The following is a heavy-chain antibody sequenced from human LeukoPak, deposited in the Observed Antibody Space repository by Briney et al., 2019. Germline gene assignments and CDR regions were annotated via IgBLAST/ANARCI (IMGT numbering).Heavy chain of an antibody. V-gene: IGHV3-30*02. CDR3: AKDQYGSGSLFDY. J-gene: IGHJ4*01. D-gene: IGHD3-10*01. CDR1: GFTFSSCG. CDR2: IRYDGYNK. Sequence: PGGSLRLSCAASGFTFSSCGMHWVRQAPGKGLEWVAFIRYDGYNKYYADSVKGRFTISRDNSKNTLYLQMNSLRAEDTAVYYCAKDQYGSGSLFDYWGHGTLVTVSS.